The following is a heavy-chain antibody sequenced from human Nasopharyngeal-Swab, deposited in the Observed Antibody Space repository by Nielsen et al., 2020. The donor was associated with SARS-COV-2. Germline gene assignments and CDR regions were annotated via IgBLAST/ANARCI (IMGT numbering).Heavy chain of an antibody. CDR3: ARDEGYYYDSSGYFDY. D-gene: IGHD3-22*01. J-gene: IGHJ4*02. CDR2: IKQDGSEK. V-gene: IGHV3-7*01. Sequence: WIRQPPGKGLEWVANIKQDGSEKYYVDPVKGRFTISRDNAKNSLYLQMNSLRAEDTAVYYCARDEGYYYDSSGYFDYWGQGTLVTVSS.